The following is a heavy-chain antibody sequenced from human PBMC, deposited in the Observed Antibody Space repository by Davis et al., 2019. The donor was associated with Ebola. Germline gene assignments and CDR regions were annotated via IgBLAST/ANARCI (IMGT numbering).Heavy chain of an antibody. CDR1: GGSISSYY. Sequence: GSLRLSCTVSGGSISSYYWSWIRQPPGKGLEWIGYIYYSGSTNYNPSLKSRVTISVDTSKNQFSLKLTSVTAADTAVYYCAGRQWELHYYAMDVWGQGTTVTVSS. V-gene: IGHV4-59*08. J-gene: IGHJ6*02. CDR2: IYYSGST. CDR3: AGRQWELHYYAMDV. D-gene: IGHD1-26*01.